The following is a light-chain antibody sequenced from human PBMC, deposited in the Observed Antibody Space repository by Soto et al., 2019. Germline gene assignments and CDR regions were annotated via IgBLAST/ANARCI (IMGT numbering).Light chain of an antibody. Sequence: EIVLTQSPGILSLSPGERATLSCRASQSVSNDFLAWYQQKPGQAPRLLIYGASTRATDVPDRFSGRGSGTEFTLTISSLQSEDFAVYYCQQYTNWPPNTFGQGTRLEIK. CDR2: GAS. J-gene: IGKJ5*01. CDR3: QQYTNWPPNT. CDR1: QSVSNDF. V-gene: IGKV3D-15*01.